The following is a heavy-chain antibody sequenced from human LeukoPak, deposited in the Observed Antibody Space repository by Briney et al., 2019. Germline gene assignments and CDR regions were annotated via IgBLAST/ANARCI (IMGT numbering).Heavy chain of an antibody. D-gene: IGHD5-12*01. Sequence: GGSLRLSCEASGFTFSSYWMHWVRQAPGKGLVWVSRITPDGSSTGYADSVKGRFTISRDNAKNTLYLQMNSLRAEDTAVYHCARVGVATFYYWGQGTLVTVSS. CDR2: ITPDGSST. V-gene: IGHV3-74*01. J-gene: IGHJ4*02. CDR3: ARVGVATFYY. CDR1: GFTFSSYW.